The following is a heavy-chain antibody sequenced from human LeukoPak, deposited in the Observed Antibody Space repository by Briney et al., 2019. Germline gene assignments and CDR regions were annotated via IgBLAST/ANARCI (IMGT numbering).Heavy chain of an antibody. V-gene: IGHV3-53*01. CDR1: GFTVSSKY. CDR2: MYSGGST. D-gene: IGHD3-10*01. J-gene: IGHJ4*02. Sequence: PGGSLRLSCAASGFTVSSKYMSWVRQAPGKGLEWVSVMYSGGSTYYADSVEGRFTISRDSSKNTVYLQMSSLRAEDTAVYYCACVTMVRGPHFDYWGQGTLVTVSS. CDR3: ACVTMVRGPHFDY.